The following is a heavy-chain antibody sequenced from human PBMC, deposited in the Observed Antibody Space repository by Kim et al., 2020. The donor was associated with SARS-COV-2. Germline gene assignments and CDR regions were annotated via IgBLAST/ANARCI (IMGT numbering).Heavy chain of an antibody. V-gene: IGHV4-39*07. Sequence: SETLSLTCTVSGGSISSSSYYWGWIRQPPGKGLEWIGSIYYSGSTYYNPSLKSRVTISVDTSKNQFSLKLSSVTAADTAVYYCARGLVGGKWFGEFLFDYWGQGTLVTVSS. CDR1: GGSISSSSYY. CDR3: ARGLVGGKWFGEFLFDY. D-gene: IGHD3-10*01. CDR2: IYYSGST. J-gene: IGHJ4*02.